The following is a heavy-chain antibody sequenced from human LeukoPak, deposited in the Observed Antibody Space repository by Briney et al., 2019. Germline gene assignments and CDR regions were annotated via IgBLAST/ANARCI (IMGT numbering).Heavy chain of an antibody. D-gene: IGHD1-14*01. Sequence: GGSLRLSCAASGFTVSSNYMSWVRQAPGKGLEWVSVIYSGGSTYYADSVKGRFTISRDNSKNTLYLQMNSLRAEDTAVYYCAKLHNLNCDYWGLGTLATVSS. CDR2: IYSGGST. CDR1: GFTVSSNY. J-gene: IGHJ4*02. CDR3: AKLHNLNCDY. V-gene: IGHV3-53*01.